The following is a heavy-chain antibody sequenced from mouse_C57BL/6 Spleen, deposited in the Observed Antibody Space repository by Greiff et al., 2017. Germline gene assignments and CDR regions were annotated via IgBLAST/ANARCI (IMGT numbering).Heavy chain of an antibody. V-gene: IGHV1-81*01. CDR2: IYPRSGNT. CDR3: ARGDGYFLYAMDY. D-gene: IGHD2-3*01. Sequence: QVHVKQSGAELARPGASVKLSCKASGYTFTSYGISWVKQRTGQGLEWIGEIYPRSGNTYYNEKFKGKATLTADKSSSTAYMELRSLTSEDSAVYFCARGDGYFLYAMDYWGQGTSVTVSS. J-gene: IGHJ4*01. CDR1: GYTFTSYG.